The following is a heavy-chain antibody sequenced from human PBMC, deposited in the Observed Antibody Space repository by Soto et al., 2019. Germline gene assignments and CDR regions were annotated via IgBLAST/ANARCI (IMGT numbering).Heavy chain of an antibody. CDR3: ASVNYYGSGSYQAFFYFYALDV. V-gene: IGHV1-8*01. D-gene: IGHD3-10*01. J-gene: IGHJ6*02. CDR2: MNPNSGDT. CDR1: GYTFSTYD. Sequence: ASVKVSCKTSGYTFSTYDINWVLQAPGQGLEWMGWMNPNSGDTGYAQKFLGRLTMTRDSTIRTVYMELSSLSSQAAAVYYCASVNYYGSGSYQAFFYFYALDVWGQGTTVTVSS.